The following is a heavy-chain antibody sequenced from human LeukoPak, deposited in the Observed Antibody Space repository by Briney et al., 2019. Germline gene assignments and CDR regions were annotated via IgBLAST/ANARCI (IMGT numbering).Heavy chain of an antibody. CDR3: ARDGLPTARPLGYDAFDI. CDR1: GGSFSGYY. J-gene: IGHJ3*02. D-gene: IGHD5-18*01. V-gene: IGHV4-34*01. CDR2: INHSGST. Sequence: SETLSLTCAVYGGSFSGYYWSWIRQPPGKGLEWIGEINHSGSTNYNPSLKSRVTISVDTSKNQFSLKLSSVTAADTAVYYCARDGLPTARPLGYDAFDIWGQGTMVTVSS.